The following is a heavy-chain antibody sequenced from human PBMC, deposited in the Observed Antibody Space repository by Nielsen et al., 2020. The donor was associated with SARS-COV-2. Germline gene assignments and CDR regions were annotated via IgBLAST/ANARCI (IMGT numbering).Heavy chain of an antibody. Sequence: GESLKISCAASGFTFSSYWMHWVRQAPGKGLVWVSRINSDGSSTSYADSVKGRFTISRDNAKNTLYLQMNSLRAEDTAVYYCARAGITGTDFDYWGQGTLVTVSS. V-gene: IGHV3-74*01. D-gene: IGHD1-20*01. CDR2: INSDGSST. CDR1: GFTFSSYW. J-gene: IGHJ4*02. CDR3: ARAGITGTDFDY.